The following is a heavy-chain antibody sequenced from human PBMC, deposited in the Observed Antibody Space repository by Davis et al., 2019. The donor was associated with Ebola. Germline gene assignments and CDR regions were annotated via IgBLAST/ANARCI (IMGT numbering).Heavy chain of an antibody. CDR1: GFSFRSYA. CDR3: ADPLSSV. Sequence: PGGSLRLSCVGSGFSFRSYAMSWVRQTPGKGLECVSVISNLAMKTFYSDSVQGRFIISRDNSKSIVSLQMNNLRVDDTAIYYCADPLSSVWGQGTTVTVS. J-gene: IGHJ6*02. V-gene: IGHV3-23*01. CDR2: ISNLAMKT.